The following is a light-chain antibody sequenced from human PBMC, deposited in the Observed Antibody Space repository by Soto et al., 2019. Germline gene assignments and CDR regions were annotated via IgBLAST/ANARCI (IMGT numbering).Light chain of an antibody. CDR2: DAS. V-gene: IGKV1-33*01. CDR1: QDITNS. CDR3: QQYDHLSLT. J-gene: IGKJ4*01. Sequence: DNQMTQSPSSLSASVGDRVTITCQASQDITNSLNWYQQKPGKAPNLLIFDASNLDAGVPSRFSGSGSGTYFTFTIHSLQPEDVATYYCQQYDHLSLTFGGGTKVEIK.